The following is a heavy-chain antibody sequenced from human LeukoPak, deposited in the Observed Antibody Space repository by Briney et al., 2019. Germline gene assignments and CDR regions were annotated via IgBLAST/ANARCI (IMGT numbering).Heavy chain of an antibody. V-gene: IGHV1-69*13. D-gene: IGHD4-17*01. CDR1: GGTFSSYA. CDR2: IIPIFGTA. CDR3: ARIYGDSFFFDY. Sequence: GASVKVSCKASGGTFSSYAISWVRQAPGQGLEWMGGIIPIFGTANYAQKFQGRVTITADESTSTAYMELSSLRSEDTAVYYCARIYGDSFFFDYWGQEPWSPSPQ. J-gene: IGHJ4*01.